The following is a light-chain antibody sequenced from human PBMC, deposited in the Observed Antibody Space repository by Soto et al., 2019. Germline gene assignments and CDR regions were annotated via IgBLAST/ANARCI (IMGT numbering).Light chain of an antibody. V-gene: IGLV2-14*01. J-gene: IGLJ2*01. CDR2: EVS. Sequence: QSALTQPASESGSPGQSITISCTGTSSDVGGYNYVSWYQQHPGKAPKLMIYEVSNRPSGVSNRFSGSKSGNTASLTISGLQAEDEDDYYCSSYTSSSTLGVVVGGGTKVTVL. CDR3: SSYTSSSTLGVV. CDR1: SSDVGGYNY.